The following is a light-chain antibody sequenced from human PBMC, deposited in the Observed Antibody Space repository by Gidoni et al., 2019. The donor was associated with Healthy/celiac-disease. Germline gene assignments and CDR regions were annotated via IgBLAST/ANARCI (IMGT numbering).Light chain of an antibody. J-gene: IGLJ1*01. V-gene: IGLV3-1*01. CDR3: QAWDSSTYV. Sequence: SYELTQQPSVSVSPGQTASITCSGDTLGDKYACWYQQKPGQSPVLVLYQDSKRPSGIPVRFSGSNSGNTATLTISGTQAMDEADYYCQAWDSSTYVFGTGTKVTVL. CDR2: QDS. CDR1: TLGDKY.